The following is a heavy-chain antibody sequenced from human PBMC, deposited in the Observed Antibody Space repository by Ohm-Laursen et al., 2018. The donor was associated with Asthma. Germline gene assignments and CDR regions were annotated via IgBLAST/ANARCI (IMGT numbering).Heavy chain of an antibody. D-gene: IGHD2-8*01. CDR2: ISYDGSNK. CDR3: AKDRVYGDGLLAYDY. J-gene: IGHJ4*02. V-gene: IGHV3-30*18. Sequence: SLRLSCAASGFTFSSYGMHWVRQAPGKGLEWVAVISYDGSNKYYADSVKGRFTISRDNSKNTVYLQMNSLRAEDTAVYYCAKDRVYGDGLLAYDYWGQGTLVTVTS. CDR1: GFTFSSYG.